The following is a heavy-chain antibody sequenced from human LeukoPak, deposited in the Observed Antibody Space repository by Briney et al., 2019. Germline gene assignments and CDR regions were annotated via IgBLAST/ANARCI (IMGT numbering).Heavy chain of an antibody. CDR2: IISDGSST. V-gene: IGHV3-74*01. CDR1: GFTFSGYW. J-gene: IGHJ4*02. CDR3: ARQIDYGFDN. Sequence: GGSLRLSCAASGFTFSGYWVHGVPQAPGKGLVGVSRIISDGSSTYYADSVRGRFTISRDNAKNPLYLQMNSLRAEDTAVYYCARQIDYGFDNWGQGTLVTVSS. D-gene: IGHD4-17*01.